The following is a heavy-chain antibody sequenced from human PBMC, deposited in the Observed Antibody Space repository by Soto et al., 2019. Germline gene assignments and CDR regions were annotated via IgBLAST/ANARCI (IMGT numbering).Heavy chain of an antibody. Sequence: ASVKVSCKASGYTFTGYYMHWVRQAPGQGLEWMGWINPNSGDTNYAQKFQGRVTMTRDTSISTAYMELSRLRSDDTAVYYCARLGYSSSVFDYWGQGTLVTVSS. J-gene: IGHJ4*02. CDR3: ARLGYSSSVFDY. V-gene: IGHV1-2*02. CDR2: INPNSGDT. CDR1: GYTFTGYY. D-gene: IGHD6-6*01.